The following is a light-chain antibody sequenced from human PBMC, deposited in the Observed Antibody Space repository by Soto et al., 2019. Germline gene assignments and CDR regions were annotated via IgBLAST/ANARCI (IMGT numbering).Light chain of an antibody. J-gene: IGKJ5*01. CDR1: PSVTNF. Sequence: EIVLTQSPATLSLSRGERATLCCRASPSVTNFLAWYQQEPGQAPWLLXYGAFNRATGIPARFSGSGSGTDFTLTISSLEPEDSAIYYCQQRNIWPPVTFGQGTRLEIK. CDR2: GAF. CDR3: QQRNIWPPVT. V-gene: IGKV3-11*01.